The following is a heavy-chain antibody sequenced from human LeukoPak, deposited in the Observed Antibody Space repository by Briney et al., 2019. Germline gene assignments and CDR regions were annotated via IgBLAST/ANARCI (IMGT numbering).Heavy chain of an antibody. J-gene: IGHJ5*02. V-gene: IGHV4-34*01. D-gene: IGHD3-10*01. CDR3: ARGARYYGSGSRPHNWFDP. CDR2: INHSEST. Sequence: SETLSLTCAVYGGSFSGYYWSWIRQPPGKGLEWIGEINHSESTNYNPSLKSRVTISVDTSKNQFSLKLSSVTAADTAVYYCARGARYYGSGSRPHNWFDPWGQGTLVTVSS. CDR1: GGSFSGYY.